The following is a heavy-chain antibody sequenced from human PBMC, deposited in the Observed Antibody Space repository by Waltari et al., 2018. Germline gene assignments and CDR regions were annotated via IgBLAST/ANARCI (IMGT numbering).Heavy chain of an antibody. D-gene: IGHD3-9*01. Sequence: QVQLVESGGGVVQPGRSLRLSCAASGFTFSSYAMHWVRQAPGKGLGWLAVISYDGSNKYSADSGKGRFSISRDNSKNTLYLQMNGLRAEDTAVYYCARASALTGFGLDYWGQGTLVTVSS. V-gene: IGHV3-30-3*01. CDR3: ARASALTGFGLDY. CDR1: GFTFSSYA. J-gene: IGHJ4*02. CDR2: ISYDGSNK.